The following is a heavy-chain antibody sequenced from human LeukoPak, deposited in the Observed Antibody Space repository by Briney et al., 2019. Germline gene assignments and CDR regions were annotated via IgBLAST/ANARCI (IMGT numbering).Heavy chain of an antibody. V-gene: IGHV3-23*01. D-gene: IGHD6-19*01. CDR1: GFTFSSYA. Sequence: GGSLRLSCTASGFTFSSYAMSWVRQAPGKGPEWVSTISGSGGTTYYADSVKGRFTISRDNSRNTEYLQMNSLRAEDTAVYYCARDYIAVAVADHPGGNWFDPRGRGALVTVSS. CDR3: ARDYIAVAVADHPGGNWFDP. CDR2: ISGSGGTT. J-gene: IGHJ5*02.